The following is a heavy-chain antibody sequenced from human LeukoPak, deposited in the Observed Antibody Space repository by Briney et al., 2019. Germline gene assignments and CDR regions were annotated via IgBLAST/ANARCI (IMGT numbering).Heavy chain of an antibody. CDR3: ARHGEIAAAGTELDY. Sequence: SETLSLTCTVSGGSISSSSYYWGWIRQPPGKGLEWIGSIYYSGSTYYNPSLKSRVTISVDTSKNQFSLKLSSVTAADTAVYYCARHGEIAAAGTELDYWGQGTLVTVSS. CDR1: GGSISSSSYY. CDR2: IYYSGST. V-gene: IGHV4-39*01. J-gene: IGHJ4*02. D-gene: IGHD6-13*01.